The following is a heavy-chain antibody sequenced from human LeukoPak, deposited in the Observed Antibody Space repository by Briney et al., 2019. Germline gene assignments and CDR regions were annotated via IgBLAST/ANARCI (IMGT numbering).Heavy chain of an antibody. CDR2: TYYSGST. CDR3: ARHRGSPLGRMDV. J-gene: IGHJ6*02. D-gene: IGHD1-26*01. V-gene: IGHV4-59*08. Sequence: WETLSLTRTLSCGFISSYHGSWIRHPPGKGLEWMGYTYYSGSTNYNPSLKSRDTISVDTPKNQFSLKLTSVTPAAPPVFFVARHRGSPLGRMDVWGQGTTVTVSS. CDR1: CGFISSYH.